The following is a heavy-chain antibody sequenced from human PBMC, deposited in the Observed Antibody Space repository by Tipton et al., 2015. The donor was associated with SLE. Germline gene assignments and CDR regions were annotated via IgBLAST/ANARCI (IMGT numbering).Heavy chain of an antibody. CDR3: ARGEDSSGWTFDY. J-gene: IGHJ4*02. V-gene: IGHV4-30-4*01. Sequence: TLSLTCTVSGGSISSGDYYWSWIRQPPGKGLEWIGYIYYSGSTYYNPSLKSRVTISVDTSKNQFSLQLTSVTPEDTAVYYCARGEDSSGWTFDYWGQGTLVTVSS. CDR1: GGSISSGDYY. D-gene: IGHD6-19*01. CDR2: IYYSGST.